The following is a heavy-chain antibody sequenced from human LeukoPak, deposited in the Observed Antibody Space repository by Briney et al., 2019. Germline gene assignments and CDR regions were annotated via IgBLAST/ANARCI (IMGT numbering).Heavy chain of an antibody. V-gene: IGHV4-39*01. J-gene: IGHJ4*02. Sequence: ASETLSLTCTVSGGSISSSSYSWGWIRQPPGKGLEWIGSIYYSGSTYYNPSLKSRVTISVDTSKNQFYLTLSSGTAADTAVYYCARHREGLAYFDYWGQRTLVTVSS. CDR1: GGSISSSSYS. CDR2: IYYSGST. D-gene: IGHD6-19*01. CDR3: ARHREGLAYFDY.